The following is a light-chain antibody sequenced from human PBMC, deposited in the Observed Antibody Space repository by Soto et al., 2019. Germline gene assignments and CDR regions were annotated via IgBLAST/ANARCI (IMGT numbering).Light chain of an antibody. CDR1: QTVNSDY. J-gene: IGKJ2*01. V-gene: IGKV3-20*01. CDR3: QQYGSSLPMWV. Sequence: EIVLTQSPGTLSLSPGERATLSCRASQTVNSDYLTWYQQKPGQAPRLLIYAASSGATGIPDRFSGSGSETDFTLTINRLEPEDFAVYYCQQYGSSLPMWVFGQGTKLEIK. CDR2: AAS.